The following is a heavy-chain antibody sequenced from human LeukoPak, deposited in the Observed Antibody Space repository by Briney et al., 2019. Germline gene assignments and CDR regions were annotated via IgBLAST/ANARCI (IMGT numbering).Heavy chain of an antibody. J-gene: IGHJ5*02. D-gene: IGHD2-15*01. CDR1: GGSFSGYY. Sequence: SETLSLXCAVYGGSFSGYYWSWIRQPPGKGLEWIGEINHSGSTNYNPSLKSRVTISVDTSKNQFSLKLSSVTAADTAVYYCARKAIDLVVAYNWFDPWGQGTLVTVSS. V-gene: IGHV4-34*01. CDR3: ARKAIDLVVAYNWFDP. CDR2: INHSGST.